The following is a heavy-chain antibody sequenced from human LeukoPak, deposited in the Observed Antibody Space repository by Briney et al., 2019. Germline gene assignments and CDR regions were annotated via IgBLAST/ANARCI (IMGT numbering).Heavy chain of an antibody. Sequence: PSETLSLTCTVSGYSISSDYYWGWIRQPPGKGLEWIASVSHSGSTYYNPSLKSRVTISVDTSKNQFSLKLTSVTAADTALYFCARGMSAAYDYNWFDSWGQGTLVTVSS. CDR3: ARGMSAAYDYNWFDS. CDR1: GYSISSDYY. V-gene: IGHV4-38-2*02. CDR2: VSHSGST. J-gene: IGHJ5*01. D-gene: IGHD5-12*01.